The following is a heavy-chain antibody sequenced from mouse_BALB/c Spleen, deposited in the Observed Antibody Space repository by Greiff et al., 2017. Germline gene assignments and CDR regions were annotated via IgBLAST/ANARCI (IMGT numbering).Heavy chain of an antibody. CDR3: ARPPPYGNYVAWFAY. CDR2: IDPANGNT. CDR1: GFNIKDTY. J-gene: IGHJ3*01. Sequence: VQLKESGAELVKPGASVKLSCTASGFNIKDTYMHWVKQRPEQGLEWIGRIDPANGNTKYDPKFQGKATITADTSSNTAYLQLSSLTSEDTAVYYCARPPPYGNYVAWFAYWGQGTLVTVSA. V-gene: IGHV14-3*02. D-gene: IGHD2-1*01.